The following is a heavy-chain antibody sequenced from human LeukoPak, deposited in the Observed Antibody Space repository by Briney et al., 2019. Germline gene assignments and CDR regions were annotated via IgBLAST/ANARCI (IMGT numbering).Heavy chain of an antibody. CDR2: IRYDGSNK. CDR1: GFTFSSYG. Sequence: GGSLRLSCAASGFTFSSYGMHWVRQAPGKGLEWVAFIRYDGSNKYYADSVKGRFTISRDNSKNTLYLQMNSLRAEDTAVYYCAKDMQDFHYYMDVWGKGTTVTVSS. J-gene: IGHJ6*03. CDR3: AKDMQDFHYYMDV. V-gene: IGHV3-30*02. D-gene: IGHD2-15*01.